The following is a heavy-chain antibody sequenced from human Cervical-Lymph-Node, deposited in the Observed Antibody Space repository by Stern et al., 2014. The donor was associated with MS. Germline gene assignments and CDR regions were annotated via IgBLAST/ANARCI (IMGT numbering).Heavy chain of an antibody. CDR2: IYYSGST. CDR1: GGSISSGGYY. V-gene: IGHV4-31*03. CDR3: ARKYCSSTSCYVSAFDI. D-gene: IGHD2-2*01. Sequence: VQLVESGPGLVKPSQTLSLTCTVSGGSISSGGYYWSWIRQHPGKGLEWIGYIYYSGSTYYNPSLKSRVTISVDTSKNQFSLKLSSVTAADTAVYYCARKYCSSTSCYVSAFDIWGQGTMVTVSS. J-gene: IGHJ3*02.